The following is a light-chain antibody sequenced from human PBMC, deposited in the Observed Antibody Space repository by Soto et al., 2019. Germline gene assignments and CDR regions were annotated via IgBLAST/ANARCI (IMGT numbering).Light chain of an antibody. J-gene: IGLJ3*02. CDR1: GSDIGAYNF. CDR2: GVT. CDR3: YSYAGRNIWV. Sequence: QSVLAQPPSASGAPGQSVTISCTGSGSDIGAYNFVSWYQQHPGKAPKLMIFGVTERPSGVPDRFSGSKSGNTASLTVSGLHADDEAVYYCYSYAGRNIWVFGGGTKLTVL. V-gene: IGLV2-8*01.